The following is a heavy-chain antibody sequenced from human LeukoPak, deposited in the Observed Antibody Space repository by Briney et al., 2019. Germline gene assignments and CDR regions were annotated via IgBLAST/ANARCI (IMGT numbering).Heavy chain of an antibody. CDR3: ASHYYDSSGYLVY. V-gene: IGHV1-69*06. Sequence: SVKVSCKASGGTFSSYAISWVRQAPGQGLEWMGGLIPIFGTANYAQKFQGRVTIIADKSTSTAYMELSSLRSEDTAVYYCASHYYDSSGYLVYWGQGTLVTVSS. J-gene: IGHJ4*02. CDR1: GGTFSSYA. D-gene: IGHD3-22*01. CDR2: LIPIFGTA.